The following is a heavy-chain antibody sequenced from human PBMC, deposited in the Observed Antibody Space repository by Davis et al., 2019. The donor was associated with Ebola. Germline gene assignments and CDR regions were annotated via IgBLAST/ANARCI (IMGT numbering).Heavy chain of an antibody. CDR3: ARLPYYDFWSGYPDLFDY. Sequence: MPSETLSLTCTVSGGSISSYYWSWIRQPPGKGLEWIGYIYYSGSTNYNPSLKSRVTISVDTSKNQFSLKLSSVTAADTAVYYCARLPYYDFWSGYPDLFDYWGQGTLVTVSS. CDR1: GGSISSYY. J-gene: IGHJ4*02. CDR2: IYYSGST. V-gene: IGHV4-59*08. D-gene: IGHD3-3*01.